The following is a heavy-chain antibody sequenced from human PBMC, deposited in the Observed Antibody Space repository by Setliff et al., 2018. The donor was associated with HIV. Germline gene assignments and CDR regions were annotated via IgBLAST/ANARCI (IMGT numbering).Heavy chain of an antibody. J-gene: IGHJ3*01. Sequence: SVKVSCKASEGTFRSNAFSWLRQAPGQGLEWMGGIIPIFCTANYAQKFQRRLTITADEVRNTAYVELSSLRSEDTAVYYCARHAGYYDSSGYYYDAFDLWGQGTMVTVSS. CDR3: ARHAGYYDSSGYYYDAFDL. CDR2: IIPIFCTA. CDR1: EGTFRSNA. D-gene: IGHD3-22*01. V-gene: IGHV1-69*13.